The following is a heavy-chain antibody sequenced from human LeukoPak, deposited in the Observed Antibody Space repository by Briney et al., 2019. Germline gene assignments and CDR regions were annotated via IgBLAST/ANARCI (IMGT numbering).Heavy chain of an antibody. J-gene: IGHJ4*02. Sequence: PSETLSLTCTVSGGSISSYYWSWIRQPPGKGLEWIGYIYYSGSTNYNPSLKSRVTISVDTSKNQFSLKLSSVTAADTAVYYCARDRDWGPFDYWGQGTLVTVSS. CDR1: GGSISSYY. D-gene: IGHD7-27*01. CDR3: ARDRDWGPFDY. V-gene: IGHV4-59*12. CDR2: IYYSGST.